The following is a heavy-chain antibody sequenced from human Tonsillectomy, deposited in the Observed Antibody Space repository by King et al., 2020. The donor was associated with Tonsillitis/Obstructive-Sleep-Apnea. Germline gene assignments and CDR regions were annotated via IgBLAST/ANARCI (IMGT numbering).Heavy chain of an antibody. CDR2: ISYDGSNK. Sequence: VQLVESGGGVVQPGRSLRLSCAASGFTFSSYAMHWVRQAPGKGLEWVAVISYDGSNKYYADSVKGRFTISRDNSKNTLYLQMNSLRAEDTAVYYCARDRGRDYITSGNWFDPWGQGTLVTVSS. D-gene: IGHD4-11*01. V-gene: IGHV3-30*04. J-gene: IGHJ5*02. CDR1: GFTFSSYA. CDR3: ARDRGRDYITSGNWFDP.